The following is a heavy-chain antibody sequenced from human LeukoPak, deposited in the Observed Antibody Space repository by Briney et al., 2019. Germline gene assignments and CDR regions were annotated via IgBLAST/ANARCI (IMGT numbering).Heavy chain of an antibody. D-gene: IGHD3-22*01. CDR3: ARSSGYMSY. V-gene: IGHV4-38-2*02. CDR1: HYSVSSNYY. J-gene: IGHJ4*02. CDR2: IYHSGST. Sequence: SETLSLTCTVSHYSVSSNYYWGWIRQPPGKGLEWIGSIYHSGSTYYNPSLKSRVTISVDTSKNQFSLKLTSVTAADTAVYYCARSSGYMSYWGQGTLVTVSS.